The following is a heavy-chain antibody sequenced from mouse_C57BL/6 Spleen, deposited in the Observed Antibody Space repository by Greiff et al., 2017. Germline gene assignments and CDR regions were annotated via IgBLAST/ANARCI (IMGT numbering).Heavy chain of an antibody. J-gene: IGHJ4*01. D-gene: IGHD2-3*01. CDR2: ISYDGSN. CDR3: ASYDGYYLYAMDY. V-gene: IGHV3-6*01. Sequence: QSGPGLVKPSQSLSLTCSVTGYSITSGYYWNWIRQFPGNKLEWMGYISYDGSNNYNPSLKNRISITRDTSKNQFFLKLNSVTTEDTSTYYCASYDGYYLYAMDYWGQGTSVTVSS. CDR1: GYSITSGYY.